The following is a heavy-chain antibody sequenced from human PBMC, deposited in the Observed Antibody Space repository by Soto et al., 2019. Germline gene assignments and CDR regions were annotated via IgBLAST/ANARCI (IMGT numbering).Heavy chain of an antibody. CDR2: INPNSGGT. D-gene: IGHD2-8*01. Sequence: ASVKVSCKASGYTFTGYYMHWVRQAPGQGLEWMGWINPNSGGTNYAQKFQGWVTMTRDTSISTAYMELSRLRSDDTAVYYCARESTKDCTNGVCPSGWFDPWGQGTLVTVSS. V-gene: IGHV1-2*04. CDR1: GYTFTGYY. J-gene: IGHJ5*02. CDR3: ARESTKDCTNGVCPSGWFDP.